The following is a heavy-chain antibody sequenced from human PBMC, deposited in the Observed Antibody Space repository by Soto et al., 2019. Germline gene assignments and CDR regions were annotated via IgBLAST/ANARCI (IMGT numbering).Heavy chain of an antibody. Sequence: EVQLVESGGGLVKPGGSLRLSCAASGFTFSSYSMNWVRQAPGKGLEWVSSISSSSSYIYYADSVKGRFTISRDNAKNSLYLQMNSLRAEDTAVYYGARDLVAGTAFDIWGQGTMVTVSS. CDR1: GFTFSSYS. V-gene: IGHV3-21*01. D-gene: IGHD6-19*01. CDR3: ARDLVAGTAFDI. J-gene: IGHJ3*02. CDR2: ISSSSSYI.